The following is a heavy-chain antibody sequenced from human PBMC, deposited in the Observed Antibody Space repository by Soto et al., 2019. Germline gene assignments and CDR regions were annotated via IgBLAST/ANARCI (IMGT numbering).Heavy chain of an antibody. Sequence: ASVKVSCKASGYTFTSYAMHWVRQAPGQRLEWMGWINPNSGGTNYAQKFQGWVTMTRDTSISTAYMELSRLRSDDTAVYYCARGPDAFDIWGQGTMVTVSS. V-gene: IGHV1-2*04. CDR1: GYTFTSYA. CDR2: INPNSGGT. J-gene: IGHJ3*02. CDR3: ARGPDAFDI.